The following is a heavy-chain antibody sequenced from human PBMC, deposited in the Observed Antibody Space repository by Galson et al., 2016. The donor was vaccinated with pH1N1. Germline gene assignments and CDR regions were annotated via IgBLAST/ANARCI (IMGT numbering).Heavy chain of an antibody. J-gene: IGHJ4*02. CDR1: GYSFTRYG. CDR2: ISGYNGNT. Sequence: SVKVSCKASGYSFTRYGISWVRQAPGQGLEWRGWISGYNGNTHIAQKVRHRVTLTIDTSTNIGYMELRSLRSDDTGVYYCARDSSSSWYGDFDYWGQGSLVIVSS. V-gene: IGHV1-18*01. D-gene: IGHD6-13*01. CDR3: ARDSSSSWYGDFDY.